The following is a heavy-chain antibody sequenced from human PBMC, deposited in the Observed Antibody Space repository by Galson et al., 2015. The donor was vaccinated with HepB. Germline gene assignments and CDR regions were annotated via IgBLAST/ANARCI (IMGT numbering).Heavy chain of an antibody. CDR2: ISWDGGST. D-gene: IGHD3-10*01. V-gene: IGHV3-43*01. J-gene: IGHJ3*02. CDR1: GFTFDDYT. Sequence: SLRLSCAASGFTFDDYTMHWVRHAPGKGLEWVSLISWDGGSTYYADSVKGRFTISRDNSKNSLYLQMNSLRTEDNALYYCAKDMDPRITMVRGGGDDAFDIWGQGTMVTVSS. CDR3: AKDMDPRITMVRGGGDDAFDI.